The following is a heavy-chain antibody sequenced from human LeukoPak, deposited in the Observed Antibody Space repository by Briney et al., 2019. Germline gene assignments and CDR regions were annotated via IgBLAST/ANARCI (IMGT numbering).Heavy chain of an antibody. CDR2: ATFDGSSK. CDR1: EFTFSDYA. CDR3: ARVARVGANDY. Sequence: GGSLRLSCAASEFTFSDYAMHWVRQAPGKGLEWVAVATFDGSSKYYADPVKGRFTISRDNFKNTLYLQMNSLRPEDTAVYFCARVARVGANDYWGQGTLVTVSS. V-gene: IGHV3-30-3*01. D-gene: IGHD1-26*01. J-gene: IGHJ4*02.